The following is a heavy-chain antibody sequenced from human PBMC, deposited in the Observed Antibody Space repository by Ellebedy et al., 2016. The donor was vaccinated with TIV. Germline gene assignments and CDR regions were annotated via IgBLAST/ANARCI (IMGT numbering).Heavy chain of an antibody. D-gene: IGHD3-22*01. Sequence: PGGSLRLSCAASGFRFDGYAMNWVRLAPGKGLEWVSGITWNGVTTGYADSVKGRFTISRDNARNSLYLQMNSLRTEDTALYYCAKDYDGRLTYIDVWGKGTTVTVSS. CDR3: AKDYDGRLTYIDV. J-gene: IGHJ6*03. CDR1: GFRFDGYA. CDR2: ITWNGVTT. V-gene: IGHV3-9*01.